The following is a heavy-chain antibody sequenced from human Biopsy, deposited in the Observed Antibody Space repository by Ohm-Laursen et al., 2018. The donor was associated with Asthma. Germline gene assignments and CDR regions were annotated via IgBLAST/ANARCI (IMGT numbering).Heavy chain of an antibody. Sequence: TLSLTCSVAGGSISISGFYWGWIRQPPGKGLEWIGSIHYSGSTYFNPSLKSRVTIFVDTSKNQFSLKVDSVTAADTAVYYCARLTGNFRIEYWGQGTLVTVSS. CDR2: IHYSGST. J-gene: IGHJ4*02. CDR1: GGSISISGFY. D-gene: IGHD4-23*01. V-gene: IGHV4-39*01. CDR3: ARLTGNFRIEY.